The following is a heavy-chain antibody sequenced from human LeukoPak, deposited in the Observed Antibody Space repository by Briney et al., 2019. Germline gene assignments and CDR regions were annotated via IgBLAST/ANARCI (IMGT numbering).Heavy chain of an antibody. D-gene: IGHD3-10*01. CDR1: GYTFTSNG. CDR3: ARDRRSLGDY. CDR2: ISAYSGNT. V-gene: IGHV1-18*01. Sequence: ASVMVSCKASGYTFTSNGICWVRQAPGQWLEWMGRISAYSGNTNYAQKLQGRVTMTADTSTSTAYMELRSLRSDDTAVYYCARDRRSLGDYWGQGTLVTVSS. J-gene: IGHJ4*02.